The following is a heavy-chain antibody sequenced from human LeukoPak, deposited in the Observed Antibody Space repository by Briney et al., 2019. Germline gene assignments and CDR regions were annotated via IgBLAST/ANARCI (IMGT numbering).Heavy chain of an antibody. CDR1: GFTFSIYA. CDR3: AKELYGWYYDY. D-gene: IGHD6-19*01. V-gene: IGHV3-23*01. CDR2: SSDNGRST. J-gene: IGHJ4*02. Sequence: GGSLRLSCAASGFTFSIYAMTWVRQAPGRGLEWISSSSDNGRSTYYADSVKGRFTISRDNSKNTLSLQMNSLRAEDTAVYYCAKELYGWYYDYWGQGTLVTVSS.